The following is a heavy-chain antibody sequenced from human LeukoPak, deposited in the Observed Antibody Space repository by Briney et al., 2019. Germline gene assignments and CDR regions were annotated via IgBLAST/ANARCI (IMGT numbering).Heavy chain of an antibody. D-gene: IGHD5-24*01. CDR2: ISGSGGST. CDR1: GFTFSSYA. V-gene: IGHV3-23*01. CDR3: VRGYPIAWRQYYFDY. Sequence: GGSLRLSCAASGFTFSSYAMSWVRQAPGKGLEWVSAISGSGGSTYYPDSVKGRFTISRENAKSSLVLQMSSLRAGDTAVYYCVRGYPIAWRQYYFDYWGQGTLVTVSS. J-gene: IGHJ4*02.